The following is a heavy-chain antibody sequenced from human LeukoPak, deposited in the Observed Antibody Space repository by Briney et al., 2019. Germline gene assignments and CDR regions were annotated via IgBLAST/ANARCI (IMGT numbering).Heavy chain of an antibody. CDR3: ARDWLAGNPYHAFDL. J-gene: IGHJ3*01. CDR1: GFTFSSYW. V-gene: IGHV3-7*01. Sequence: GGSLRLSCAASGFTFSSYWMSWVRQAPGKGLEWVANIKQDGSEKYYVDSVKGRFTISRDNAKNSLYLQMNSLRAEDTAVYYCARDWLAGNPYHAFDLWGKGTMVTVSS. CDR2: IKQDGSEK. D-gene: IGHD3-22*01.